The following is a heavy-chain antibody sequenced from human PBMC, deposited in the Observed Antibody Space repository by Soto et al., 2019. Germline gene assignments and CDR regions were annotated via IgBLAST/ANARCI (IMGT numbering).Heavy chain of an antibody. J-gene: IGHJ4*02. D-gene: IGHD1-20*01. V-gene: IGHV1-8*02. Sequence: QVQLVQSGAEVEKPGASVKVSCQASGYKFNTYDINWVRQATGQGLEWMGWMSPSSGNTGYAKKFQGRVTMTRDTSVSTAYMELNSLTSDDTAVYYCARGITQGYDYWGQGTPVTVSS. CDR1: GYKFNTYD. CDR3: ARGITQGYDY. CDR2: MSPSSGNT.